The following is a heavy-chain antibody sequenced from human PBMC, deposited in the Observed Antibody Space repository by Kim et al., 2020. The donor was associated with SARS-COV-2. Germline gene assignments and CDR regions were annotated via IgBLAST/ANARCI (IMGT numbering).Heavy chain of an antibody. Sequence: SETLSLTCTVSGGSISSSNSHWGWMRQPPGKGLDWIGSVYYSGSTFYNPSIKSSVTVSVYTSENHLSLKLTSVTAADTAVYYCARLAMTGIGGRGWSDP. D-gene: IGHD1-26*01. V-gene: IGHV4-39*01. CDR2: VYYSGST. CDR3: ARLAMTGIGGRGWSDP. J-gene: IGHJ5*02. CDR1: GGSISSSNSH.